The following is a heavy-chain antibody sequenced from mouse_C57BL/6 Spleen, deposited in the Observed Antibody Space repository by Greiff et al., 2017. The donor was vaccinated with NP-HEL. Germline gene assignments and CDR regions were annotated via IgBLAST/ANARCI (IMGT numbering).Heavy chain of an antibody. CDR2: ISYDGSN. V-gene: IGHV3-6*01. D-gene: IGHD1-1*01. CDR1: GYSITSGYY. Sequence: VQLKESGPGLVKPSQSLSLTCSVTGYSITSGYYWNWIRQFPGNKLEWMGYISYDGSNNYNPSLKNRISITRDTSKNQFFLKLNSVTTEDTATYYCARGVTTGYWYFDVWGTGTTVTVSS. CDR3: ARGVTTGYWYFDV. J-gene: IGHJ1*03.